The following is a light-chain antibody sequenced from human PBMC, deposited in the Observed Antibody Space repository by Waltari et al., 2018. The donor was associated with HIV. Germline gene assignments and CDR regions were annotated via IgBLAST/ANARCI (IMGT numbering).Light chain of an antibody. CDR2: EVR. V-gene: IGLV2-14*01. J-gene: IGLJ2*01. Sequence: QSALTQPASVSGSPGQSITLSCTGTSSYVGGYNYVSWYQQHPGKAPKLMIYEVRNRPSGVSNRFSGSKSGNTASLTISGLQAEDEADYYCSSYTSSSTLVFGGGTKLTVL. CDR1: SSYVGGYNY. CDR3: SSYTSSSTLV.